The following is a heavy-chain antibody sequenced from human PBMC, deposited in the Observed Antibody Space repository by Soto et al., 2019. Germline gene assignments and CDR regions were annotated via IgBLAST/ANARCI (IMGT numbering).Heavy chain of an antibody. CDR1: GGSISSGPYS. Sequence: PSETLSLTCSVSGGSISSGPYSWGWIRQPPGKGLEWIGTFHYSGRTYYSPSLESRVTISVDTSKNQFSLKVSSVTAADTAVYYCARGLTVNGRRERLDYWGQGTLVTVSS. CDR3: ARGLTVNGRRERLDY. CDR2: FHYSGRT. D-gene: IGHD3-22*01. J-gene: IGHJ4*02. V-gene: IGHV4-39*07.